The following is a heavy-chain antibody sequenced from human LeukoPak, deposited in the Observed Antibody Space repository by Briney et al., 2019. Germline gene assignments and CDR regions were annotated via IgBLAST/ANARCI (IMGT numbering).Heavy chain of an antibody. V-gene: IGHV4-34*01. J-gene: IGHJ4*02. CDR1: GGAFTGYY. Sequence: PSETLSLTCAGSGGAFTGYYWSWIRQPPGKGLEWIGEINHSGATNYNPSLKSRVTTSVDTSKNQFSLRLTSVSAADTGVYYCATPTRGGIAVTGTFGHWGQGTQVTVSS. CDR2: INHSGAT. D-gene: IGHD6-19*01. CDR3: ATPTRGGIAVTGTFGH.